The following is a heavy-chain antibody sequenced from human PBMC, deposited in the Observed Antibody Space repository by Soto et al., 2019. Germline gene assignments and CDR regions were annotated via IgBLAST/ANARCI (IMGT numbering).Heavy chain of an antibody. CDR1: GFTFDDYA. CDR3: ARGAVASIFGYFDY. D-gene: IGHD5-12*01. V-gene: IGHV3-9*01. CDR2: ISWNSGNI. Sequence: EVHLVESGGGLVQPGRSLRISCAASGFTFDDYAMHWVRQVPGKGLEWVSSISWNSGNIVYADSVKGRFTISRDSANNSLYLQMNSLRTEDTALYYCARGAVASIFGYFDYWGQGTLVTVSS. J-gene: IGHJ4*02.